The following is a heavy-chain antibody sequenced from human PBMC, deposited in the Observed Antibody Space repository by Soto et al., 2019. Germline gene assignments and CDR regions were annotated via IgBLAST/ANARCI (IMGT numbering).Heavy chain of an antibody. D-gene: IGHD2-8*01. CDR1: GGSISSYY. CDR3: ARHAGLSLFDP. J-gene: IGHJ5*02. Sequence: SETLSLTCTVSGGSISSYYWSWIRQPPGKGLEWIGYIYYSGSTNYNPSLKSRVTISVDTSKNQFSLKLSSVTAADTAVYYCARHAGLSLFDPWGQGTLVTVSS. V-gene: IGHV4-59*01. CDR2: IYYSGST.